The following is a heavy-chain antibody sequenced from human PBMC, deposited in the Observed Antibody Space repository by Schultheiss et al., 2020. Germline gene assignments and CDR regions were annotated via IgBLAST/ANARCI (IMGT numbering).Heavy chain of an antibody. V-gene: IGHV4-39*01. Sequence: SQTLSLTCTVSGGSISSSSYYWGWIRQPPGKGLEWIGSIYYSGSTYYNPSLKSRVTISVDTSKNQFSLKLSSVTAADTAVYYCARSRGGYAVRAFDIWGQGTMVTVSS. J-gene: IGHJ3*02. CDR2: IYYSGST. CDR1: GGSISSSSYY. CDR3: ARSRGGYAVRAFDI. D-gene: IGHD3-16*01.